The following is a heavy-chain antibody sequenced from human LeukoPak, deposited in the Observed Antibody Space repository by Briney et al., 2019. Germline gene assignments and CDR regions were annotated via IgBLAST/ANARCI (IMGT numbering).Heavy chain of an antibody. V-gene: IGHV3-33*01. Sequence: PGRSLRLSCAASGFTFSSYGMHWVRQAPGKGLEWVAVIWYDGSNKYYADSVKGRFTISRDNSKNTLYLQMNSLRAEDTAVYYCARDTREDYYDSSGLLYGMDVWGQGTTVTVPS. J-gene: IGHJ6*02. CDR1: GFTFSSYG. D-gene: IGHD3-22*01. CDR3: ARDTREDYYDSSGLLYGMDV. CDR2: IWYDGSNK.